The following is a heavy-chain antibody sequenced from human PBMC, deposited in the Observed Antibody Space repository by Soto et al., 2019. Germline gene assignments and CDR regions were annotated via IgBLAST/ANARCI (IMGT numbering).Heavy chain of an antibody. D-gene: IGHD6-13*01. CDR3: ARWGIAAGDY. Sequence: QVQLVDSGGGVVQPGRSLRLSCAASGFTFSSYGMHWVRQAPGKGLEWVAVLWYDGNNKYYADSVKGRLTISRDTSKNTMYLKMNSLRAADTAVYYCARWGIAAGDYWGQGTLVTVSS. CDR1: GFTFSSYG. CDR2: LWYDGNNK. J-gene: IGHJ4*02. V-gene: IGHV3-33*01.